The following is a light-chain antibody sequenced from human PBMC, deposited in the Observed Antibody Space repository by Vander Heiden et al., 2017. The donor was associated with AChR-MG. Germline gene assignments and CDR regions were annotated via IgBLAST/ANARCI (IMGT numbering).Light chain of an antibody. CDR2: RDN. CDR1: NLGDKY. J-gene: IGLJ2*01. CDR3: QAWDSSTHVV. Sequence: SYELTQPPSVSVSPGQTASISCSGDNLGDKYVCWYQQKPGQSPSLVIFRDNKRPSGIPERFSASTSGNTATLTISETQTMDEADFYCQAWDSSTHVVFGGGTTLTVL. V-gene: IGLV3-1*01.